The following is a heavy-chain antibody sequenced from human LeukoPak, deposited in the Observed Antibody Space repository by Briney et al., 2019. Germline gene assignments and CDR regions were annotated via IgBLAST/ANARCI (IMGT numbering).Heavy chain of an antibody. Sequence: SETLSLTCTVSGYSISSGYYWGWIRQPPGKGLEWIGSIHHSGSTNYNPSLKSRVTISLDTSKNQFSLKLSSVTVADTAVYYCARDYGQFDYWGQGTLVTVSS. CDR3: ARDYGQFDY. CDR1: GYSISSGYY. J-gene: IGHJ4*02. D-gene: IGHD3-10*01. V-gene: IGHV4-38-2*02. CDR2: IHHSGST.